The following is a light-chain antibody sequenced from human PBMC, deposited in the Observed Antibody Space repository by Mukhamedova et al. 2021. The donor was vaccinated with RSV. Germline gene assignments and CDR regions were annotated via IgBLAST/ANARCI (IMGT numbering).Light chain of an antibody. J-gene: IGLJ1*01. V-gene: IGLV2-14*03. Sequence: PKLMIYDVSKRPSGVSNRFSVSKSGNTASLTISGLQAEDEADYYCSSYTSSSTPYVFGTGTK. CDR3: SSYTSSSTPYV. CDR2: DVS.